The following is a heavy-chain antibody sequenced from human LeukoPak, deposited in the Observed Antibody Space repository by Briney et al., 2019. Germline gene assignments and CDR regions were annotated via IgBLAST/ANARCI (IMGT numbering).Heavy chain of an antibody. D-gene: IGHD4-23*01. V-gene: IGHV3-30*03. CDR1: GFTFSSYG. CDR3: ASRWYGDY. J-gene: IGHJ4*02. Sequence: PGRSLRLSCAASGFTFSSYGMRWVRQAPGKGLEWVAVISYDGSNKYYADSVKGRFTISRDNSKNTLYLQMNSLRAEDTAVYYCASRWYGDYWGQGTLVTVSS. CDR2: ISYDGSNK.